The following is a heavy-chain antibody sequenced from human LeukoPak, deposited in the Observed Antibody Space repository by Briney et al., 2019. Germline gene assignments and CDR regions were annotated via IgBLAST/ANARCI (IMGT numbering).Heavy chain of an antibody. J-gene: IGHJ3*02. Sequence: SETLSLTCTVSGGPIRSYYWSWIRQPPGKGLEWRGYIYTSGSTNYNPSLKRRVTISGDTSKNQLSLKLSSVTAADTAVYYCARGVFERAVLWFGELFSSGNAFDIWGQGTMVTVSS. CDR2: IYTSGST. CDR1: GGPIRSYY. V-gene: IGHV4-4*09. CDR3: ARGVFERAVLWFGELFSSGNAFDI. D-gene: IGHD3-10*01.